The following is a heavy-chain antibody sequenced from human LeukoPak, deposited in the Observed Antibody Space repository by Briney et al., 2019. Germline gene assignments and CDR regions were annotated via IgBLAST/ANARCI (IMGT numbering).Heavy chain of an antibody. V-gene: IGHV3-23*01. CDR3: AKVLYSSSWYEY. CDR1: GFTFSSYA. CDR2: ISGSGGST. Sequence: GRSLRLSCAASGFTFSSYAMHWVRQAPGKGLEWVSAISGSGGSTYYADSVKGRFTISRDNSKNTLYLQMNSLRAEDTAVYYCAKVLYSSSWYEYWGQGTLVTVSS. D-gene: IGHD6-13*01. J-gene: IGHJ4*02.